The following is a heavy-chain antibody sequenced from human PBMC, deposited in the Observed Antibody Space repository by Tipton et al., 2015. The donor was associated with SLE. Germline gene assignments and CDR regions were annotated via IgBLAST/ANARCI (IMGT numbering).Heavy chain of an antibody. CDR2: IFYTGST. D-gene: IGHD3-22*01. J-gene: IGHJ4*01. Sequence: TLSLTCTVSGGSISSLSWSWIRQPPGKRLEWIGYIFYTGSTNYNPSLKSRVAMSVDMSKNQFSLHLTSVTSADTAVYYCGHYFYDATGYQSVDDWGQGALVTVSS. CDR3: GHYFYDATGYQSVDD. V-gene: IGHV4-59*01. CDR1: GGSISSLS.